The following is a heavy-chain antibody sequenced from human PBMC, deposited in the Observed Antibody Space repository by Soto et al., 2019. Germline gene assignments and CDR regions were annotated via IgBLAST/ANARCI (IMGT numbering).Heavy chain of an antibody. CDR1: GGSISSDDYY. V-gene: IGHV4-30-4*01. J-gene: IGHJ4*02. CDR2: IHDTATT. CDR3: ASQYYDFSSGALDF. Sequence: QVQLQESGPGLVKPSQTLSLTCTVSGGSISSDDYYWSWIRQPPGKGLEWIGDIHDTATTSYSPSLKSRHTLSVATSKNQFSLTLRSVTAADTAVYFCASQYYDFSSGALDFWGQGILVTVSS. D-gene: IGHD3-3*01.